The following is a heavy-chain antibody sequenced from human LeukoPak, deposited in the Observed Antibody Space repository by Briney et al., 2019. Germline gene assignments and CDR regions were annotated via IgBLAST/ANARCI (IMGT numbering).Heavy chain of an antibody. CDR3: ATDRGGWTT. CDR1: GVTFSRDL. Sequence: GGTLRLSCAASGVTFSRDLMHWGRQAPGKGLVWVSRITGDGSNTLYADSVQGRFTISRDNAKNTLYLQMNSLRAEDTAVYYCATDRGGWTTWGQGTLVTVSS. CDR2: ITGDGSNT. D-gene: IGHD3-10*01. J-gene: IGHJ5*02. V-gene: IGHV3-74*01.